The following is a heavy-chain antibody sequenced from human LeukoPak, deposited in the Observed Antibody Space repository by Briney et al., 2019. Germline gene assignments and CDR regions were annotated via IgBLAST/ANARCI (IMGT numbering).Heavy chain of an antibody. J-gene: IGHJ4*02. D-gene: IGHD6-13*01. CDR1: GYSITSGYY. CDR3: ARETYTSSQRDY. Sequence: SETLSLTCSVSGYSITSGYYWGWILQPPGKGLEWIVTIYHRGSTYYSPSLKSRVTISVDTSKNQFSLNLISVTAADTAVYFCARETYTSSQRDYWGQGTLVTVSS. CDR2: IYHRGST. V-gene: IGHV4-38-2*02.